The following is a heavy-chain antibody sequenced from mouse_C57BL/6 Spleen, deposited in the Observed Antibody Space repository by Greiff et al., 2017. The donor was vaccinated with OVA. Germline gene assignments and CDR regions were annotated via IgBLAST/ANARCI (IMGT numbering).Heavy chain of an antibody. J-gene: IGHJ1*03. CDR1: GFTFSDYG. D-gene: IGHD1-1*01. V-gene: IGHV5-17*01. CDR2: ISSGSSTI. Sequence: EVKLVESGGGLVKPGGSLKLSCAASGFTFSDYGMHWVRQAPEKGLEWVAYISSGSSTIYYADTVKGRFTISRDNAKNTLFLQMTSLRSEDTAMYYCARIYGSGYFDVWGTGTTVTVSS. CDR3: ARIYGSGYFDV.